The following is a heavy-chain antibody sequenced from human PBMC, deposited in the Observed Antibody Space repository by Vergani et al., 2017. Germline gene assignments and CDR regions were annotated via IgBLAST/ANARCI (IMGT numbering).Heavy chain of an antibody. D-gene: IGHD6-19*01. J-gene: IGHJ4*02. CDR3: AQEGGGGCSGGTCCPEY. V-gene: IGHV3-30*02. Sequence: QVQLVESGGGVVQPGGSLRLSCAASGFTFNSYRMHWVRQAPGKGLEWVASIRSDESRRYYGDSMEGPFTISRDNSKNTLYLQMKSLRPEDTAVYYCAQEGGGGCSGGTCCPEYWGQGTLVTVSS. CDR1: GFTFNSYR. CDR2: IRSDESRR.